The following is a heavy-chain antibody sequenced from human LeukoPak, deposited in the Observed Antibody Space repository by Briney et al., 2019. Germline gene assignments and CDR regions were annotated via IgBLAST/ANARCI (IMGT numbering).Heavy chain of an antibody. Sequence: PSETLSLTCTVSGGSISSGDYYWSWIRQPPGKGLEWIGYIYYSGSTYYNPSLKSRVTISVDTSKNQFSLELCSVTAADTAVYYCARLLGYCSSTSCYNFDPWGQGTLVTVSS. CDR2: IYYSGST. J-gene: IGHJ5*02. D-gene: IGHD2-2*02. CDR1: GGSISSGDYY. V-gene: IGHV4-30-4*08. CDR3: ARLLGYCSSTSCYNFDP.